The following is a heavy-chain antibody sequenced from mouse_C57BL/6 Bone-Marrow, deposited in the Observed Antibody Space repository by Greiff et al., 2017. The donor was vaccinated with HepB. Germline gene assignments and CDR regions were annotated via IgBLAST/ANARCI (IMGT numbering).Heavy chain of an antibody. CDR1: GFTFSDFY. CDR3: ARDAATGDYFDY. J-gene: IGHJ2*01. V-gene: IGHV7-1*01. CDR2: SRNKANDYTT. Sequence: EVKLMESGGGLVQSGRSLRLSCATSGFTFSDFYMEWVRQAPGKGLEWIAASRNKANDYTTEYSASVKGRFIVSRDTSQSILYLQMNALRAEDTAIYYCARDAATGDYFDYWGQGTTLTVSS. D-gene: IGHD4-1*02.